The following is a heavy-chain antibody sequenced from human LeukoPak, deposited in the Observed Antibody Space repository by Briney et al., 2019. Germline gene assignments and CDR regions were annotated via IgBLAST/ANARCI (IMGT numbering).Heavy chain of an antibody. J-gene: IGHJ4*02. CDR3: ARGLRRGAGAGRSVNY. V-gene: IGHV1-8*01. CDR2: MNPTSSNT. Sequence: ASVKVSCKASRYTLTSYEINWGRQATGHRLEWMGWMNPTSSNTGHAQKFQGRVTMATNTSISKAYIELSSLRSEDTAVYYCARGLRRGAGAGRSVNYWGQGTLVTVPS. D-gene: IGHD6-13*01. CDR1: RYTLTSYE.